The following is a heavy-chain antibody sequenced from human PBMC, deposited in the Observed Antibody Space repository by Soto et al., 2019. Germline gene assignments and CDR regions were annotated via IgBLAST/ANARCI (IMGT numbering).Heavy chain of an antibody. V-gene: IGHV1-8*01. CDR2: MNPNTGNT. Sequence: ASVKVSCKASGYTFTDYDINWVRQAPGQGLEWMGWMNPNTGNTRYAQKLQGRVTMTTDTSTSTAYMELRSLRSDDTAVYYCARGLGGDYVREVDWFDPWGQGTLVTVSS. CDR3: ARGLGGDYVREVDWFDP. J-gene: IGHJ5*02. CDR1: GYTFTDYD. D-gene: IGHD2-21*02.